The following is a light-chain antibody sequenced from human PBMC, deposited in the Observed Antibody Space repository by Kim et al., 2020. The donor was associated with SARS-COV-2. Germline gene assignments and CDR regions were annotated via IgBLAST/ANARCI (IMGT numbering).Light chain of an antibody. Sequence: EVVMTQSPATLSVSPGERAPLACRASESVATNLAWYQAKPGQPPRLLIYFAVTRATGVPARFSGSGSGTDFTLTISSLQSDDFAVYYCQQYNRWPTFGGGTKVDIK. J-gene: IGKJ4*01. V-gene: IGKV3-15*01. CDR1: ESVATN. CDR2: FAV. CDR3: QQYNRWPT.